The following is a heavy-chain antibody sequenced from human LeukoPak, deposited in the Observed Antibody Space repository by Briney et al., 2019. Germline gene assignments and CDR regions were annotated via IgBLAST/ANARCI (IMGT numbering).Heavy chain of an antibody. CDR3: ARGTAGGVINWGIDY. J-gene: IGHJ4*02. D-gene: IGHD3-16*02. CDR1: GFTLCSYC. V-gene: IGHV3-7*02. Sequence: PGGAPRLSCAGPGFTLCSYCMNWARQAPGEGVGGVGNKKQDGSEKYYVDSVKGRFTISRDNAKNSLYLQMNSLRAEDTAVYYCARGTAGGVINWGIDYWGQGTLVTVSS. CDR2: KKQDGSEK.